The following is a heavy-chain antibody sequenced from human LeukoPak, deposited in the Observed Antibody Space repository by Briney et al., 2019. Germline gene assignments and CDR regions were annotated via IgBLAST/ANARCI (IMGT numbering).Heavy chain of an antibody. D-gene: IGHD5-18*01. J-gene: IGHJ4*02. CDR2: IYPGDSDT. CDR3: ARQAYTYAPFDY. V-gene: IGHV5-51*01. CDR1: GYRFNNYW. Sequence: GESLKISCKGPGYRFNNYWIGWVRPMPGKGLEWMGIIYPGDSDTRYSPSFQGQVTISADRSISTAYLQWSSLKASDTAMYYCARQAYTYAPFDYWGQGTLVTVSS.